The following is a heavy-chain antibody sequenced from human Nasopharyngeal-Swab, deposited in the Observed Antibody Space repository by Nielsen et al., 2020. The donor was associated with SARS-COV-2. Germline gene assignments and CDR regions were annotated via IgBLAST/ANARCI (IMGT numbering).Heavy chain of an antibody. V-gene: IGHV3-23*01. CDR1: GFSFRDHA. CDR2: ISIRGVTT. J-gene: IGHJ4*02. CDR3: ANEEVPNDY. Sequence: GESLKISCEVSGFSFRDHAMSWVRQAQGKGLEWVSGISIRGVTTYYADSVKGRFTISRDNSKNTVYLDMNSLRAEDTAVYYCANEEVPNDYWGQGTLVTVSS.